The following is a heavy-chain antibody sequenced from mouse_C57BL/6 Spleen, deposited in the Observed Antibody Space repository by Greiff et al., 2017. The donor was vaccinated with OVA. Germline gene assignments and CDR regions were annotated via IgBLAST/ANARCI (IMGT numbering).Heavy chain of an antibody. Sequence: QVHVKQSGAELVKPGASVKISCKASGYAFSSYWMNWVKQRPGKGLEWIGQIYPGDGDTNYNGKFKGKATLTADKSSSTAYMQLSSLTSEDSAVSFCARDMGRGADYWGQGTTLTVSS. V-gene: IGHV1-80*01. CDR1: GYAFSSYW. D-gene: IGHD4-1*01. CDR3: ARDMGRGADY. J-gene: IGHJ2*01. CDR2: IYPGDGDT.